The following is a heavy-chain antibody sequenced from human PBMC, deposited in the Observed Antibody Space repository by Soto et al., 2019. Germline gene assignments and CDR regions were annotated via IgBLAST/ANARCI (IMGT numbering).Heavy chain of an antibody. D-gene: IGHD1-26*01. CDR3: ARFTGISKWTFDS. V-gene: IGHV1-18*01. CDR1: GYTFTSYG. CDR2: ISAYNDKT. J-gene: IGHJ4*02. Sequence: QVQLVQSGAEVKKPGASVKVSCRASGYTFTSYGISWVRQAPGQGLEWMGWISAYNDKTTYAQKFQGRLTMTTDTSSNTAYMELRSLRYDDTAVYYCARFTGISKWTFDSWGQGTPVTVSS.